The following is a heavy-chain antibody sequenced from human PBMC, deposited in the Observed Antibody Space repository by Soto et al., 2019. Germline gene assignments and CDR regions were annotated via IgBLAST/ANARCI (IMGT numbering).Heavy chain of an antibody. CDR2: INHSGST. D-gene: IGHD6-6*01. V-gene: IGHV4-34*01. CDR1: GGSISSYY. CDR3: AGGLYRSSSWGSFYYYGMDV. J-gene: IGHJ6*02. Sequence: SETLSLTCTVSGGSISSYYWSWIRQPPGKGLEWIGEINHSGSTNYNPSLKSRVTISVDTSKNQFSLKLSSVTAADTAVYYCAGGLYRSSSWGSFYYYGMDVWGQGTTVTVSS.